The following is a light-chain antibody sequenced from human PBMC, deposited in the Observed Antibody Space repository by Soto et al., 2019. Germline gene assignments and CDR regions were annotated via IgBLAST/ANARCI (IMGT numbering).Light chain of an antibody. J-gene: IGLJ2*01. V-gene: IGLV2-14*01. CDR3: SSYATIATLL. Sequence: QSALTQPASVSGSPGQSITISCTGTSSDVGFYTYVSWYHQHPGKAPKLMIYDVTHRPSAVSNRFSGSTSGNTASLTISVLPSEDEGDYYCSSYATIATLLFGGGTKLTVL. CDR2: DVT. CDR1: SSDVGFYTY.